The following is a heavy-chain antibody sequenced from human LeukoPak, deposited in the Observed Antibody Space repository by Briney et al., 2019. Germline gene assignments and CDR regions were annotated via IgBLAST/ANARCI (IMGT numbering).Heavy chain of an antibody. Sequence: SETLSLTCTVSGGSISSYYWSWIRQPAGKGLEWIGRIYTSGSTNYNPSLKSRVTMSVDTSQIQISLRLSSVTAADTAVYYCARSVVTYYGSKNSMWPDAFDLWGQGTMVTVSS. J-gene: IGHJ3*01. V-gene: IGHV4-4*07. D-gene: IGHD2-21*02. CDR3: ARSVVTYYGSKNSMWPDAFDL. CDR1: GGSISSYY. CDR2: IYTSGST.